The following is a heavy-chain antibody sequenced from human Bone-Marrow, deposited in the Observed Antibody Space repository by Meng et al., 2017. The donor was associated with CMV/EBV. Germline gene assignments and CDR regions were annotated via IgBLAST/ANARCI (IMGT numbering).Heavy chain of an antibody. CDR3: ARGNQMATILGWGYYYYGMDV. D-gene: IGHD5-24*01. Sequence: SDTLSLTVAVYGWSFRGYYWSWIRQPPGKGLEWIGEINHSGSTNYNPSLKSRVTISVDTSKNQFSLKLSSVTAADTAVYYCARGNQMATILGWGYYYYGMDVWGQGTTVTVSS. CDR2: INHSGST. J-gene: IGHJ6*02. V-gene: IGHV4-34*01. CDR1: GWSFRGYY.